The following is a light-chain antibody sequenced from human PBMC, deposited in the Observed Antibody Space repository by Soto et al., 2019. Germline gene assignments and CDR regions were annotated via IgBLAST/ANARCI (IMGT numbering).Light chain of an antibody. V-gene: IGKV3-20*01. J-gene: IGKJ2*01. Sequence: EIVLTQSPGTLSLSPGERATLSCRASQSVTSSYLAWYQQQPGQTPRLLLYGASSRVTGIPDRFSGSGSGTDFTLTISRLEPEDFAVYYCQQYGSSPYTFGQGTKLEIK. CDR3: QQYGSSPYT. CDR1: QSVTSSY. CDR2: GAS.